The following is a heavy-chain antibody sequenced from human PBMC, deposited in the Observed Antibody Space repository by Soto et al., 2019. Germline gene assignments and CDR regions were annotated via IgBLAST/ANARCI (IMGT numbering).Heavy chain of an antibody. CDR1: GFTFSSYA. CDR2: ISYDGSNK. CDR3: AREGTAMGTFDY. D-gene: IGHD5-18*01. V-gene: IGHV3-30-3*01. Sequence: QVQLVESGGGVVQPGRSLRLSCAASGFTFSSYAMHWVRQAPGKGLEWVAVISYDGSNKYYADSVKGRFTISRDNSKNTLYLQMNRLRAEDTAVYYCAREGTAMGTFDYWGQGTLVTVSS. J-gene: IGHJ4*02.